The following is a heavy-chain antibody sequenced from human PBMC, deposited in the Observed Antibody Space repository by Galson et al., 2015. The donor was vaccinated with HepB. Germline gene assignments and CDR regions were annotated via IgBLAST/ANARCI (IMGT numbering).Heavy chain of an antibody. CDR2: ISAYNGNT. D-gene: IGHD1-26*01. CDR3: ARVQAVGAIGWIGAFDI. J-gene: IGHJ3*02. Sequence: SVKVSCKASGYTFTSYGISWVRQAPGQGLEWMGWISAYNGNTNYAQKLQGRVTMTTDTSTSTAYMELRSLRSDDTAVYYCARVQAVGAIGWIGAFDIWGQGTMVTVSS. CDR1: GYTFTSYG. V-gene: IGHV1-18*01.